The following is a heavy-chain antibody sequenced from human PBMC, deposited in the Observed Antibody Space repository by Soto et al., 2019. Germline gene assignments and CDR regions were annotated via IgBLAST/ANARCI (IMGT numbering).Heavy chain of an antibody. CDR2: ISHDGANK. Sequence: QVQLVESGGGVAQPGRSLSLSCAASGFTFSSFAMHWVRQAPGKGLEWVAIISHDGANKFYADSVKGRFTISRDNSKNTLYLQMNSLRAEDTAVYYCARIDGIQLFWWYFDLWGRGTLVTVSS. CDR1: GFTFSSFA. D-gene: IGHD5-18*01. J-gene: IGHJ2*01. CDR3: ARIDGIQLFWWYFDL. V-gene: IGHV3-30-3*01.